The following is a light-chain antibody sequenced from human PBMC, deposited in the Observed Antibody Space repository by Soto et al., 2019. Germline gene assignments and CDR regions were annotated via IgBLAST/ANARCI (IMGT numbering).Light chain of an antibody. CDR2: DAS. V-gene: IGKV3-11*01. Sequence: EIVLTQSPATLSLSPGERATLSCRASQSVSSYFAWYQQKPGQAPRLLIYDASNRATGIPARFSGSGSGTAFTLTISSLEPEDFAVYYCQQRSNWRYTFVQGTKLEIK. J-gene: IGKJ2*01. CDR3: QQRSNWRYT. CDR1: QSVSSY.